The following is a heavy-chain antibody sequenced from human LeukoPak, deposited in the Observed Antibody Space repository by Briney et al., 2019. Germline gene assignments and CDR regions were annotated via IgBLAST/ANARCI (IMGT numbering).Heavy chain of an antibody. V-gene: IGHV3-9*01. CDR2: ISWNSGSI. CDR3: AEDSLFTVTTSGAFDI. Sequence: QTGGSLRLSCAASGFTFDDYAMHWVRQAPGKGLEWVSGISWNSGSIGYADSVKGRFTISRDNAKNSLYLQMNSLRAEDTALYYCAEDSLFTVTTSGAFDIWGQGTMVTVSS. CDR1: GFTFDDYA. D-gene: IGHD4-17*01. J-gene: IGHJ3*02.